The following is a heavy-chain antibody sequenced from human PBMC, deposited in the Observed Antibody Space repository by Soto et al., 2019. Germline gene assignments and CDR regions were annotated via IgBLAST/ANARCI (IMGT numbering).Heavy chain of an antibody. CDR3: ARDVSPGSGPYYLDAFDM. Sequence: EVQLVESGGGLVQPGESLRLSCAASGFTFSDYWMTWVRQAPGKGLEWVANIKKDESKKSYLDSVRGRFTIYRDNARNSLYLQMDSLRAEDTALYYCARDVSPGSGPYYLDAFDMLGQGTMVTVSS. D-gene: IGHD3-22*01. J-gene: IGHJ3*02. CDR1: GFTFSDYW. CDR2: IKKDESKK. V-gene: IGHV3-7*05.